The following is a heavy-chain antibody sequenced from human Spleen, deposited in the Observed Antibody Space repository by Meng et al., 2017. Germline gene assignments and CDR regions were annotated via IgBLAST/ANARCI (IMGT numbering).Heavy chain of an antibody. J-gene: IGHJ3*02. Sequence: GESLKISCAASGFTFSSYEMNWVRQAPGKGLEWVANIKQDGSEKYYVDSVKGRFTISRDNAKNSLYLQMNSLRAEDTAVYYCARVRSYYYDSSGYYWDAFDIWGQGTMVTVSS. V-gene: IGHV3-7*01. D-gene: IGHD3-22*01. CDR2: IKQDGSEK. CDR1: GFTFSSYE. CDR3: ARVRSYYYDSSGYYWDAFDI.